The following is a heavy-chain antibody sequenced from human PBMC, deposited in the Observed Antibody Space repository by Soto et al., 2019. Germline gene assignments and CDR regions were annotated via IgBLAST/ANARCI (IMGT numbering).Heavy chain of an antibody. V-gene: IGHV3-53*01. Sequence: GGSLRLSCAASGFTVSSNYMSWVRQAPGKGLEWVSVIYSGGSTYYADSVKGRFTISRDNSKNTLYLQMNSLRAEDTAVYYCARAGQWLENGMDVWGQGTTVTVSS. CDR3: ARAGQWLENGMDV. CDR1: GFTVSSNY. J-gene: IGHJ6*02. CDR2: IYSGGST. D-gene: IGHD6-19*01.